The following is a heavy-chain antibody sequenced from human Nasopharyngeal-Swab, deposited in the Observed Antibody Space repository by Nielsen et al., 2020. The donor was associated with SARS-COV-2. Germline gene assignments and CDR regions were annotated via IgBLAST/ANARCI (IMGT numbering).Heavy chain of an antibody. Sequence: SETLSLTCTVSGGSISSSSYYWSWIRQPPGKGLEWIGYIYYSGSTNYNPSLKSRVTISVDTSKNQFSLKLSSVTAADTAVYYCARGPMVRGTLWAWDAFDIWGQGTMVTVSS. D-gene: IGHD3-10*01. J-gene: IGHJ3*02. V-gene: IGHV4-61*01. CDR3: ARGPMVRGTLWAWDAFDI. CDR1: GGSISSSSYY. CDR2: IYYSGST.